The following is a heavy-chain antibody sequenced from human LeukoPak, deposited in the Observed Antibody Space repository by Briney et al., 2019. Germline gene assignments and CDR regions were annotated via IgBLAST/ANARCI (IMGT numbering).Heavy chain of an antibody. CDR2: IYNSGST. J-gene: IGHJ4*02. CDR3: ARVGWNYEYYFDY. CDR1: GGSISSHF. Sequence: SETLSLTCTVSGGSISSHFWSWIRQPPGKGLEWIGYIYNSGSTNYNPSLKSRVTISIDTSKNQFSLKLSSVTAADTAVYYCARVGWNYEYYFDYWGQGTLVTASS. V-gene: IGHV4-59*11. D-gene: IGHD1-7*01.